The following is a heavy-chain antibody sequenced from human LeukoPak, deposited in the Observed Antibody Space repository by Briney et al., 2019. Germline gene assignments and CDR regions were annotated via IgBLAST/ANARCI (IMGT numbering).Heavy chain of an antibody. J-gene: IGHJ4*02. V-gene: IGHV3-23*01. CDR1: GFTFSSYA. D-gene: IGHD6-13*01. Sequence: PGGSLRLSCAASGFTFSSYAMNWVRQAPGKGLEWVSAISGSGGSTYYADSVKGRFTISRDNSKNTLYLQMNSLRAEDTAVYYCAKVIAAAGTFDYWGQGTLVTVSS. CDR3: AKVIAAAGTFDY. CDR2: ISGSGGST.